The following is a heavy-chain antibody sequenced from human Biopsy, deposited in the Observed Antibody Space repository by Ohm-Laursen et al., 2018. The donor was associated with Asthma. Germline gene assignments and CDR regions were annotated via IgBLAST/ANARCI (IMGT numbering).Heavy chain of an antibody. CDR1: GFTFSNAW. CDR3: ARDVMEWYLPAFDF. D-gene: IGHD3-3*01. Sequence: SLRLSCTASGFTFSNAWMSWVRQAPGKGLEWVAVGGSYYDGGLKYYADSVSGRFTVSRDDSKNTLYLQMNSLRPDDTAVYYCARDVMEWYLPAFDFWGQGTLVTVSS. CDR2: GGSYYDGGLK. V-gene: IGHV3-30-3*01. J-gene: IGHJ4*02.